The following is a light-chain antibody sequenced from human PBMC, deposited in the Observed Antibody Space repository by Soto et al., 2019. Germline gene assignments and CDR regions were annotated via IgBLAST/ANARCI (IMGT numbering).Light chain of an antibody. V-gene: IGKV3-20*01. Sequence: ENVLTQSPGTLSLSPGERATLSCRASQSVTSNFLAWYQQKPGQAPRLLIYGASTRAAGVPDRFSGSGSGTDFTLTLPGLEPEDFAVYYCQQYGRSPLLYTFGQGTKL. J-gene: IGKJ2*01. CDR2: GAS. CDR1: QSVTSNF. CDR3: QQYGRSPLLYT.